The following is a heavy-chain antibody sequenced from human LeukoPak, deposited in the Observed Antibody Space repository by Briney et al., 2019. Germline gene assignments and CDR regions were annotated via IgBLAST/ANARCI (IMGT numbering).Heavy chain of an antibody. V-gene: IGHV1-18*01. CDR3: ARFPFWSGENDAFDI. Sequence: ASVNVSCTASGYTFTSYGISWVRQAPGQGLEGMGWISAYNGNTNYAQKLQGRVTMTRDTSISTAYMELSRLRSDDTAVYYCARFPFWSGENDAFDIWGQGTMVTVSS. CDR1: GYTFTSYG. J-gene: IGHJ3*02. CDR2: ISAYNGNT. D-gene: IGHD3-3*01.